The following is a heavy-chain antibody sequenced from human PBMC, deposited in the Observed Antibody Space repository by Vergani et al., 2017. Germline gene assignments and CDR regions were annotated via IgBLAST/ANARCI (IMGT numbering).Heavy chain of an antibody. CDR3: ARHTTYTDS. D-gene: IGHD1-1*01. CDR2: IYPADSDT. CDR1: EYSFGNYW. V-gene: IGHV5-51*01. Sequence: EVELVQSGPEMRKPGESLKISCKGSEYSFGNYWIGGVRQMPGKGLERMGIIYPADSDTRYSPSFQGQVTISADKSISTAFLQWDSLKASDTALYYCARHTTYTDSWGQGTLVTVSS. J-gene: IGHJ4*02.